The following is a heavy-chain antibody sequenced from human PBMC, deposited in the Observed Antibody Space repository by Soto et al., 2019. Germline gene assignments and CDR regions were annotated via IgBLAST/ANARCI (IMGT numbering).Heavy chain of an antibody. V-gene: IGHV1-3*01. CDR3: AGSVTEYSYDRLDV. Sequence: ASVKVSCKASGFRFNNYVIHWVRQAPGQRLEWMGWIHAGNGATEYSQNFQDRVTITRDTSANTGYMDLSRLTSEDTALYYCAGSVTEYSYDRLDVWGQGTTVTV. D-gene: IGHD5-18*01. J-gene: IGHJ6*02. CDR1: GFRFNNYV. CDR2: IHAGNGAT.